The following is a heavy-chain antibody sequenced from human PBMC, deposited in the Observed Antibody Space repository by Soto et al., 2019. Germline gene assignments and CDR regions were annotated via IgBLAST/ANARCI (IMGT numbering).Heavy chain of an antibody. J-gene: IGHJ4*02. Sequence: ASVKVSCKASGYTFTSYGISWVRQAPGQGLEWMGWISAYNGNTKYVQKFQGRVTMTTDTSTSTAYMELRSLRSDDTAVYYCARDAAAGLNDYWGQGTLVTVSA. CDR3: ARDAAAGLNDY. CDR1: GYTFTSYG. V-gene: IGHV1-18*01. D-gene: IGHD6-13*01. CDR2: ISAYNGNT.